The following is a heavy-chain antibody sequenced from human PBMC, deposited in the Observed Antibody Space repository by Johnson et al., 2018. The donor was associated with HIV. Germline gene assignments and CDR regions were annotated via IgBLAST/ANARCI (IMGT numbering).Heavy chain of an antibody. CDR3: SREVYQMTAFDI. CDR1: GFTFSNYW. J-gene: IGHJ3*02. CDR2: INQDESEK. Sequence: VQLVESGGGLVQPGGSLRLSCAASGFTFSNYWMSWVRQAPGKGLEWVANINQDESEKYYVDSVKGRFTISRDNAKNSLYLQINSLKTDDTGVYYCSREVYQMTAFDIWGQGTVVTVSS. D-gene: IGHD2-2*01. V-gene: IGHV3-7*03.